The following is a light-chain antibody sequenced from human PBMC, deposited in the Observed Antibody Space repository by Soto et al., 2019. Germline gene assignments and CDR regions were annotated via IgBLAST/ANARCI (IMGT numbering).Light chain of an antibody. V-gene: IGLV2-23*02. CDR1: SSDVGSYNH. CDR3: CSYAGSSTYVV. CDR2: EVS. J-gene: IGLJ2*01. Sequence: QSALTQPASVSGSPGQSITISCTGTSSDVGSYNHVSWYQQHPGKAPKLMIYEVSKRPSGVSNRFSGSKSGNTASLTISGLQAEDEADDYCCSYAGSSTYVVFGGGTKLTVL.